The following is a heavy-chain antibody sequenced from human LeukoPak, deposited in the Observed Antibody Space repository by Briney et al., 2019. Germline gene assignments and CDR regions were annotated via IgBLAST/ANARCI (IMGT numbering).Heavy chain of an antibody. V-gene: IGHV4-31*03. D-gene: IGHD3-22*01. Sequence: SLTLSLTCTVSGGSISSGGYYWSWIRQHPGKGLEWIGYIYYSGSTYYNPSLKSRVTISVDTSKSQFSLKLSSVTAADTAVYYCARDRDSSGYYSGWGQGTLVTVSS. J-gene: IGHJ4*02. CDR2: IYYSGST. CDR1: GGSISSGGYY. CDR3: ARDRDSSGYYSG.